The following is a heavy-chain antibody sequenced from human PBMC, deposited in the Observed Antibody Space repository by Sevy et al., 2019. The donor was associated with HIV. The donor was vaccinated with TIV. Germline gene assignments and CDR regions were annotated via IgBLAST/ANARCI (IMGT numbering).Heavy chain of an antibody. CDR2: MNPNSGNT. V-gene: IGHV1-8*03. D-gene: IGHD3-9*01. Sequence: ASVKVSCKASGYTFTSYDINWVRQATGQGLEWMGWMNPNSGNTGYAQTFQGRVTITRNTSISTAYMELSSLRSEDTAVYYCARRTRTYYDILTGPHDAFDIWGQGTMVTVSS. CDR1: GYTFTSYD. CDR3: ARRTRTYYDILTGPHDAFDI. J-gene: IGHJ3*02.